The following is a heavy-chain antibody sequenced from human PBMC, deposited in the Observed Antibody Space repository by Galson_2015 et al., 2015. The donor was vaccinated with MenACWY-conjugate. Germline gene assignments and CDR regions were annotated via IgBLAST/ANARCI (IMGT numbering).Heavy chain of an antibody. CDR1: GYTFTNYA. J-gene: IGHJ6*02. CDR2: INAGNGNA. Sequence: SVKVSCKASGYTFTNYAMHWVRQAPGQRLEWMGWINAGNGNAKYSQKFQGRVTITSDTSASTAYMELSSLRSEDTAVYYCAREIVVAPAASWGDYYYGMDVWGQGTTVTVSS. D-gene: IGHD2-2*01. V-gene: IGHV1-3*01. CDR3: AREIVVAPAASWGDYYYGMDV.